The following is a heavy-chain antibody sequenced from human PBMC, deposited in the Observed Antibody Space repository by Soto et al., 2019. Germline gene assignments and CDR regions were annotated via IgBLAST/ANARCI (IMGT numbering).Heavy chain of an antibody. CDR1: GGTFSSYA. CDR3: ARDRGPSSGYYPYWLDP. V-gene: IGHV1-69*12. Sequence: QVQLVQSGAEVKKPGSSVKVSCKASGGTFSSYAISWVRQAPGQGLEWMGEIIPIFGTANYAQKFQGRVTITADESTCTAYMELSSLRSEDTAVYYCARDRGPSSGYYPYWLDPWGQGTLVTVSS. CDR2: IIPIFGTA. D-gene: IGHD3-22*01. J-gene: IGHJ5*02.